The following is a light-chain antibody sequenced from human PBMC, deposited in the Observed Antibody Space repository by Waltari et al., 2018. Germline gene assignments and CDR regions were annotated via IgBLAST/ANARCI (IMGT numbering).Light chain of an antibody. CDR2: DNN. Sequence: SSNIGNNFVSWYQQLPGTAPRLLIYDNNKRPSGIPDRFSGSSGTSATLVITGLQTGDEADYYCGTWDSSLSAPRVFGGGTKVTVL. CDR1: SSNIGNNF. CDR3: GTWDSSLSAPRV. J-gene: IGLJ3*02. V-gene: IGLV1-51*01.